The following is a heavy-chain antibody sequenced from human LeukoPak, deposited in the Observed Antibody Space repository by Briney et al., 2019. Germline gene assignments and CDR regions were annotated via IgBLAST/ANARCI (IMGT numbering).Heavy chain of an antibody. V-gene: IGHV4-39*01. CDR3: ARQGYCSSTSCYVHFDY. Sequence: SETLSLTRTVSGCSISSSSYYWGWVRQPPGKGLGGIGAFFYSGSTYYNPSLKSRVTISVDTSKNQFSLKLSSVTAADTAVYYCARQGYCSSTSCYVHFDYWGQGTLVTVSS. CDR2: FFYSGST. D-gene: IGHD2-2*01. J-gene: IGHJ4*02. CDR1: GCSISSSSYY.